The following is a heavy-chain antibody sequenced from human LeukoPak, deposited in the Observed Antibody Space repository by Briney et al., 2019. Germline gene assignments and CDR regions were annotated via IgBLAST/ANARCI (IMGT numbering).Heavy chain of an antibody. CDR1: GFTFSNYW. Sequence: GGALRLSCAASGFTFSNYWIHWVRQAPGKGLVWVSRINSDGSSTSYADSVKGRCTISRDNAKNTLYLQMNSLRAEDTAVYYCARDGYCSSTSCYYFDYWGQGTLVTVSS. J-gene: IGHJ4*02. CDR2: INSDGSST. V-gene: IGHV3-74*01. D-gene: IGHD2-2*01. CDR3: ARDGYCSSTSCYYFDY.